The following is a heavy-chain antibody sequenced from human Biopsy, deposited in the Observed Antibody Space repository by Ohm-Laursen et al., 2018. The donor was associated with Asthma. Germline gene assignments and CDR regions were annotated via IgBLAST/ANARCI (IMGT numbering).Heavy chain of an antibody. D-gene: IGHD5-12*01. CDR2: LIPVLGTP. V-gene: IGHV1-69*13. Sequence: SVKVSCTASGDSFSNYAISWVRQAPGQGLEWIGGLIPVLGTPDHAQMFEGRVTITADESTSTAYMELSSLSSEDTAVYYCARGDSGSDRIVYYYSGLEVWGQGTTVTVSS. CDR1: GDSFSNYA. J-gene: IGHJ6*02. CDR3: ARGDSGSDRIVYYYSGLEV.